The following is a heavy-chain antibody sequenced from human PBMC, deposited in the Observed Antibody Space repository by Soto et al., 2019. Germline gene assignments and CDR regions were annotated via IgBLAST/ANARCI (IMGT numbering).Heavy chain of an antibody. D-gene: IGHD3-22*01. CDR3: AKEEDYYDSSGYPFGY. CDR2: ISGSGGST. CDR1: GFTFSSYA. J-gene: IGHJ4*02. Sequence: GSLRLSCAASGFTFSSYAMSWVRQAPGKGLEWVSAISGSGGSTYYADSVKGRFTISRDNSKNTLYLQMNSLRAEDTAVYYCAKEEDYYDSSGYPFGYWGQGTLVTVSS. V-gene: IGHV3-23*01.